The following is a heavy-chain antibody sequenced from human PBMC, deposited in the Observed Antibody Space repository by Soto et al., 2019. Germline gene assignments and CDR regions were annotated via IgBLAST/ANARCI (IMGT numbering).Heavy chain of an antibody. J-gene: IGHJ6*02. D-gene: IGHD2-21*02. CDR3: ARGVVVTAIRLGHGHYYGMDV. CDR2: MNPNSGNT. CDR1: GYTFTSYD. Sequence: ASVKVSCKASGYTFTSYDINWVRQATGQGLEWMGWMNPNSGNTGYAQKFQGRVTMTRNTSISTAYMELSSLRSEDTAVYYCARGVVVTAIRLGHGHYYGMDVWGQGTTVTVSS. V-gene: IGHV1-8*01.